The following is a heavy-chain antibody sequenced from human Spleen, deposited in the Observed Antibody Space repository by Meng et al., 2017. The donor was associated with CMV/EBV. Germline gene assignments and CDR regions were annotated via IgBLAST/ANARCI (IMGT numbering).Heavy chain of an antibody. CDR2: ITSTGSTT. D-gene: IGHD1-26*01. Sequence: RGSLRLSCTASGFTFSNYAMNWVRQAPGKGLEWVSSITSTGSTTYYADSVKGRFTISRDNAKNSLYLQMDSLRAEDTAVYYCARGSGSYEFFDYWGQGTLVTVSS. CDR3: ARGSGSYEFFDY. CDR1: GFTFSNYA. J-gene: IGHJ4*02. V-gene: IGHV3-21*01.